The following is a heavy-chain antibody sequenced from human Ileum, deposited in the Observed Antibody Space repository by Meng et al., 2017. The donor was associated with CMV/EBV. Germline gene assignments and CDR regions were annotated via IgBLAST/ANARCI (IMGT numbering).Heavy chain of an antibody. CDR2: ISFDGSST. Sequence: VQLVEAGGGLGQPGGSLRLSCAASGFTLSNYWMQWVRQAPGKGLVWVASISFDGSSTNYADSVKGRFTMSRDNAKNTMYLQMNSVRVDDTAMYYCARTNNADYWGQGTLVTVSS. J-gene: IGHJ4*02. CDR3: ARTNNADY. V-gene: IGHV3-74*01. CDR1: GFTLSNYW. D-gene: IGHD1-14*01.